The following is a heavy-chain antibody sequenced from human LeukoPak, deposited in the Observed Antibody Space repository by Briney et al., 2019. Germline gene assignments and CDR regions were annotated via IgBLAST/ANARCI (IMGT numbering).Heavy chain of an antibody. V-gene: IGHV3-23*01. CDR3: AKTGAVAVMGY. CDR2: ISGSGGST. CDR1: GFTFSSYA. D-gene: IGHD6-19*01. Sequence: SGGSLRLSCAASGFTFSSYAMSWVRQAPGKGLEWVSAISGSGGSTYYADSVKGRFTISRDNSKNTLYLQVNSLRAEDTAVYYCAKTGAVAVMGYWGQGTLVTVSS. J-gene: IGHJ4*02.